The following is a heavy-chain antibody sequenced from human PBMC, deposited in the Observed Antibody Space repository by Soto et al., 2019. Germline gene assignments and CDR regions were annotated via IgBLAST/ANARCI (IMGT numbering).Heavy chain of an antibody. CDR3: ARDRGLGYCSSTSCFTSYYYYYGMDV. V-gene: IGHV1-2*04. CDR1: GYTVTGYY. D-gene: IGHD2-2*01. CDR2: INPNSGGT. J-gene: IGHJ6*02. Sequence: ASVKVSCKASGYTVTGYYMQWVRQAPGQGLEWMGWINPNSGGTNYAQKFQGWVTMTRDTSISPAYMELSRLRSDDTAVYYCARDRGLGYCSSTSCFTSYYYYYGMDVWGQGTTVTVSS.